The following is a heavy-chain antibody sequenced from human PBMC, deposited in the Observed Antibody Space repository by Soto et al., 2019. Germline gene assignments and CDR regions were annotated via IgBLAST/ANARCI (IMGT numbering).Heavy chain of an antibody. D-gene: IGHD1-26*01. J-gene: IGHJ4*02. CDR2: IFHSGST. CDR3: ARVYSGSYSDY. CDR1: GGSIRSNNR. Sequence: SETLSLTCAVSGGSIRSNNRWSWVRQPPGKGLEWIGEIFHSGSTNYNPSLKTRVTISVDKSKNQFSLKLSSVTAADTAVYYCARVYSGSYSDYWGQGTLVTVSS. V-gene: IGHV4-4*02.